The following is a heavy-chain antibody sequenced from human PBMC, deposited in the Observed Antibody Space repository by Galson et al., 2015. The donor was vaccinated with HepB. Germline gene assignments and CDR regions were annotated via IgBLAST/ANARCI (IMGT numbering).Heavy chain of an antibody. CDR1: GFTFSSYG. V-gene: IGHV3-33*01. Sequence: SLRLSCAASGFTFSSYGMHWVRQAPGKGLEWVAGIWYDGSNKHYADSVKGRFTISRDNSKNTLYLQVNSLRAEDTALYYCTRHPTTFYDFWSGYSDNWFDPRGQGTLVIVSS. D-gene: IGHD3-3*01. J-gene: IGHJ5*02. CDR3: TRHPTTFYDFWSGYSDNWFDP. CDR2: IWYDGSNK.